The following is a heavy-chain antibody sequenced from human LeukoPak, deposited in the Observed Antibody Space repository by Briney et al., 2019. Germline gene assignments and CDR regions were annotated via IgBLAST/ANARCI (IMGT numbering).Heavy chain of an antibody. V-gene: IGHV3-23*01. CDR2: ITGSGGST. J-gene: IGHJ4*02. CDR1: GFTFSSYP. Sequence: PGGSLRLSCAFSGFTFSSYPMTRVRQAPGQGLEWVSTITGSGGSTYYADSVKGRLTISRDNSKNTLYLHLNTLRVEDTAVYYCARAPSRWGFFAYWGEGTLVSVSS. D-gene: IGHD2-21*01. CDR3: ARAPSRWGFFAY.